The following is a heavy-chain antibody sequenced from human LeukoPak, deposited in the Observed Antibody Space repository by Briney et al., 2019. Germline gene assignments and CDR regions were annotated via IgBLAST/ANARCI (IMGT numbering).Heavy chain of an antibody. J-gene: IGHJ4*02. CDR3: ARASLRSSTIFGVVIMEQFDY. CDR1: GGSISSGGYY. D-gene: IGHD3-3*01. V-gene: IGHV4-31*03. CDR2: IYYSGST. Sequence: PSETLSLTCTVSGGSISSGGYYWSWIRQHPGKGLEWIVYIYYSGSTYYNPSLKSRVTISVDTSKNQFSLKLSSVTAADTAVYYCARASLRSSTIFGVVIMEQFDYWGQGTLVTVSS.